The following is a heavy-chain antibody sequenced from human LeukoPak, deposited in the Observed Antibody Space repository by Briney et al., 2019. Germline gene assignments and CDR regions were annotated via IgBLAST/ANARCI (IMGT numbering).Heavy chain of an antibody. V-gene: IGHV3-74*03. Sequence: GGSLRLSCAGSGFTLRSYWMHWLRQAPGKGLVWVSRIHGDGTNTKYAHSVKGRFTISRDNAKNTLYLQMSSLRAEDTAVYYCARGYGDYVAYFGYWGQGTLVTVSS. CDR2: IHGDGTNT. D-gene: IGHD4-17*01. CDR1: GFTLRSYW. CDR3: ARGYGDYVAYFGY. J-gene: IGHJ4*02.